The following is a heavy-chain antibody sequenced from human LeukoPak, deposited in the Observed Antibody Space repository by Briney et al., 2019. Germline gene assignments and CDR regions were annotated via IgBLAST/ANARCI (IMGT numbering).Heavy chain of an antibody. CDR3: AKVGVLAGSKYFDY. V-gene: IGHV3-21*01. CDR1: GLTFSSYS. D-gene: IGHD3-10*01. J-gene: IGHJ4*02. CDR2: ISSSSSYI. Sequence: PGGSLRLSCAASGLTFSSYSMNWVRQAPGKGLEWVSLISSSSSYIYYVDSVKGRFTISRDNAKNSLYLQMNSLRAEDTAVYYCAKVGVLAGSKYFDYWGQGTLVTVSS.